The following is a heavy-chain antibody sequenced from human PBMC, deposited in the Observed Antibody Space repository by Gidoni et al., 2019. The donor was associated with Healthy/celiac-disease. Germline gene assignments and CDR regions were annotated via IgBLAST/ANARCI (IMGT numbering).Heavy chain of an antibody. CDR3: ARSRGSYDAFDI. V-gene: IGHV3-23*01. D-gene: IGHD1-26*01. CDR1: GFTFSSYA. J-gene: IGHJ3*02. Sequence: EVQLLESGGGLVQPGGSLRLSCADSGFTFSSYAMSWVRQAPGKGLEWVSAISGSGGSTYYADSVKGRFTIPRDNSKNTLYLQMNSLRAEDTAVYYCARSRGSYDAFDIWGQGTMVTVSS. CDR2: ISGSGGST.